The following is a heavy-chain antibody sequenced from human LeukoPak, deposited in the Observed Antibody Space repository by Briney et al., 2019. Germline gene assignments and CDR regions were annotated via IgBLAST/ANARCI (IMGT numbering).Heavy chain of an antibody. CDR2: IYTSGST. CDR3: ARERIAAAGTFPTGFDP. V-gene: IGHV4-4*07. CDR1: GGSITSYY. D-gene: IGHD6-13*01. J-gene: IGHJ5*02. Sequence: SETLSLTCTVSGGSITSYYWSWIRQPAGKGLEWIGRIYTSGSTNYNPSLKSRVTISVDTSKNQFSLKLSSVTAADTAVYYCARERIAAAGTFPTGFDPWGQGTLVTVSS.